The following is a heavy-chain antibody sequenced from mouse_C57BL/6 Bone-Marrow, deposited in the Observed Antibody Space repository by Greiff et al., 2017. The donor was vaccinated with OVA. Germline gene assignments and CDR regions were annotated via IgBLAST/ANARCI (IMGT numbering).Heavy chain of an antibody. Sequence: EVQGVESGGGLVQPGGSLKLSCAASGFTFSDYYMYWVRQTPEKRLEWVAYISNGGGSTYYPDTVKGRFTISRDNAKNTLYLQMSRLKSEDTAMYYCASSLTGYFDYWGQGTTLTVSS. J-gene: IGHJ2*01. CDR2: ISNGGGST. D-gene: IGHD4-1*01. CDR1: GFTFSDYY. V-gene: IGHV5-12*01. CDR3: ASSLTGYFDY.